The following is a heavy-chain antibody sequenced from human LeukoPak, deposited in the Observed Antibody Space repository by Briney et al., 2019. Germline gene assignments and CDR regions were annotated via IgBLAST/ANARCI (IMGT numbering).Heavy chain of an antibody. D-gene: IGHD3-10*01. Sequence: SETLSLTCTVSGSSISSGVYYWRWLRQPAGTGLEWIGRIHTRGTTNYNPSLKSRVTISVDTPKSQFSLNLSSVTAADTGVYYCARAPEYGWGSYLLYWGQGIQVTVSS. V-gene: IGHV4-61*02. CDR1: GSSISSGVYY. CDR3: ARAPEYGWGSYLLY. CDR2: IHTRGTT. J-gene: IGHJ4*02.